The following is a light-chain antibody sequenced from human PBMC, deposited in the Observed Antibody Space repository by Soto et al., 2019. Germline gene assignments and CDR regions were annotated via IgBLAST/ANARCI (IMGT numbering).Light chain of an antibody. CDR1: QSVSSSY. CDR3: KQYGSSGT. CDR2: GAS. Sequence: EIVLTQSPGTLSLPAGERATLSCRASQSVSSSYLAWYQQKPGQAPRLLIYGASSRATGIQDRFSGSGSGTDFTLTIRRLEPEDFAVYYCKQYGSSGTCGQGTKVDI. V-gene: IGKV3-20*01. J-gene: IGKJ1*01.